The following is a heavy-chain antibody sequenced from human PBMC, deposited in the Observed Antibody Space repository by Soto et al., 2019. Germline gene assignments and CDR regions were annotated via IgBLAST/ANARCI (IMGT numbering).Heavy chain of an antibody. J-gene: IGHJ5*02. CDR2: ISSSSSYI. V-gene: IGHV3-21*01. Sequence: GGSLRLSCAASGFTFSSYSMNWVRQAPGKGLEWVSSISSSSSYIYYADSVKGRFTISRDNAKNSLYLQMNSLRAEDMAVYYCAKGSYSSGWYGWFDPWGQGTLVTVSS. CDR1: GFTFSSYS. CDR3: AKGSYSSGWYGWFDP. D-gene: IGHD6-19*01.